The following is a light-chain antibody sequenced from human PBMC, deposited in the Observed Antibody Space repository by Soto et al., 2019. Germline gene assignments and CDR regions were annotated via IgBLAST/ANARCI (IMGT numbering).Light chain of an antibody. J-gene: IGLJ1*01. CDR1: SSDVGGYNY. CDR3: SSYTSSSTLEGEV. CDR2: DVS. Sequence: QSVLTQPASVSGSPGQSITISCTGTSSDVGGYNYVSWYQQHPGKAPKLMIYDVSNRPSGVSNRFSGSKSGNTASLTISGLQAEDEADYYCSSYTSSSTLEGEVFGTGTKVTVL. V-gene: IGLV2-14*01.